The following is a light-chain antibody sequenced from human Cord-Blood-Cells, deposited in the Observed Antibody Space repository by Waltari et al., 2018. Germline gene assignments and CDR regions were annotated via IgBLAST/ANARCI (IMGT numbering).Light chain of an antibody. CDR3: QQRSNWLT. CDR1: QSVSSY. V-gene: IGKV3-11*01. Sequence: DILLTQSHAPLYLSPGVRTTLSCRAIQSVSSYVAWYQQKPGQAPRLLIYDASNRATGIPARFSGSGSGTDFTLTISSLEPEDFAVYYCQQRSNWLTFGPGTKVDIK. CDR2: DAS. J-gene: IGKJ3*01.